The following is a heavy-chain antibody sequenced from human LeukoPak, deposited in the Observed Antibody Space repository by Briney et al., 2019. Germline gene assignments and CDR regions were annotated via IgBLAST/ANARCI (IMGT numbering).Heavy chain of an antibody. V-gene: IGHV3-21*01. J-gene: IGHJ4*02. CDR2: ISSSSSYI. CDR3: ASAVAGKEFRVR. CDR1: GFTFSSDS. Sequence: GGALRLSCAASGFTFSSDSMNGVRQAPREGLEWVSSISSSSSYIYYADSVKGRFTISRDNAKNSLYLQMTSLRAEDTVVYYCASAVAGKEFRVRWGQGTLVTVSS. D-gene: IGHD6-19*01.